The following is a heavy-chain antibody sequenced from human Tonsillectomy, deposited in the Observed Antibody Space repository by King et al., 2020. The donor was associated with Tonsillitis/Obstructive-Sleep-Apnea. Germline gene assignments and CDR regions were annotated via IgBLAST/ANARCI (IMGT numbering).Heavy chain of an antibody. CDR2: IYYSGST. D-gene: IGHD2-21*01. J-gene: IGHJ3*02. CDR1: GGSISSTDYY. CDR3: ARQYCSGDCYQNDGFDI. Sequence: LQLQESGPGLAKPSETLSLTCIVSGGSISSTDYYWGWIRQPPGKGLEWIGSIYYSGSTHYNLSLKSRVTISVDTSKNQFSMKLSSVTAADTAVYYCARQYCSGDCYQNDGFDIWGQGTMVTVSS. V-gene: IGHV4-39*01.